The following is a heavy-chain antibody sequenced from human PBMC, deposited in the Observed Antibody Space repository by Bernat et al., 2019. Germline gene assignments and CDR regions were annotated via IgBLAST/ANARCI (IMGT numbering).Heavy chain of an antibody. CDR3: ARGSAEIVVVPAATPLNYYYYYMDV. V-gene: IGHV1-2*04. CDR1: GYTFTGYY. J-gene: IGHJ6*03. Sequence: QVQLVQSGAEVKKPGASVKVSCKASGYTFTGYYMHWVRQAPGQGLEWMGWINPNSGGTNYAQKFQGWVTMTRDTSISTAYMELSRLRSDDTAVYYCARGSAEIVVVPAATPLNYYYYYMDVWGKGTTVTVSS. CDR2: INPNSGGT. D-gene: IGHD2-2*01.